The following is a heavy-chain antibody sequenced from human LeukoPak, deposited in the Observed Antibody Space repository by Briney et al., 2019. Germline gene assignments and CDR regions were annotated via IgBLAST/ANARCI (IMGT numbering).Heavy chain of an antibody. CDR1: GGSISSGGYY. J-gene: IGHJ4*02. CDR2: IYYSGTT. D-gene: IGHD4-17*01. V-gene: IGHV4-31*03. CDR3: ATYGDYAFDY. Sequence: SQTLSLTCTVSGGSISSGGYYWSWIRQHPGKDLEWIGYIYYSGTTYYNPSLKSRVTISVDTSMNQFSLKLSSVTAADTAVYYCATYGDYAFDYWGQGTLVTVSS.